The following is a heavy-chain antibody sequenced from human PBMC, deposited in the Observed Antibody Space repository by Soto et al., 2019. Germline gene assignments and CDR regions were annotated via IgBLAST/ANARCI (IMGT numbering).Heavy chain of an antibody. J-gene: IGHJ4*02. D-gene: IGHD6-13*01. Sequence: EVQLLESGGGLVQPGGSLRVSCAASGVTFSSYAMNWVRQAPGKGLEWVSVISGSDGSTYYADSVKGRFTISRDNSKNTLNLQMNSLRAEDTAVYYCARRSSSWYFDYWGQGTLVTVSS. V-gene: IGHV3-23*01. CDR2: ISGSDGST. CDR1: GVTFSSYA. CDR3: ARRSSSWYFDY.